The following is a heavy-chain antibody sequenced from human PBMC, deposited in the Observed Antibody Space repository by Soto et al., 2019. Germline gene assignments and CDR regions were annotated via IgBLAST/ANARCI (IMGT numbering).Heavy chain of an antibody. CDR3: AKDYSAVTTDPLSVVLFDY. V-gene: IGHV3-23*01. CDR1: GFTFSSYA. CDR2: ITSDGRT. D-gene: IGHD4-17*01. Sequence: GGSLRLSCAASGFTFSSYAMSWVRQAPGKGLEWVSIITSDGRTYYADSVKGRFTISRDNSKNTVYLQMNSLRAEDTAVYYCAKDYSAVTTDPLSVVLFDYWGQGALVTVSS. J-gene: IGHJ4*02.